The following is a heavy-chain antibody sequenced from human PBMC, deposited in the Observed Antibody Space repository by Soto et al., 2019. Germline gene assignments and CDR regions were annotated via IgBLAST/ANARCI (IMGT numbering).Heavy chain of an antibody. CDR2: IYYSGST. CDR1: GGSISSSSYY. V-gene: IGHV4-39*01. D-gene: IGHD3-16*01. CDR3: ARSVRRYDYVWGDKLYGVWYFDL. Sequence: SETLSLTCTVSGGSISSSSYYWGWIRQPPGKGLEWIGSIYYSGSTYYNPSLKSRVTISVDTSKNQFSLKLSSVTAADTAVYYCARSVRRYDYVWGDKLYGVWYFDLWGRGTLVTVSS. J-gene: IGHJ2*01.